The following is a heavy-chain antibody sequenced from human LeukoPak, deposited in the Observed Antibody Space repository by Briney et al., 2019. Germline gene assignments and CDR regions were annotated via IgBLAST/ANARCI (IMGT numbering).Heavy chain of an antibody. CDR1: GGSISSYY. D-gene: IGHD1-1*01. CDR3: ARHGLEPTSFYYSMDV. Sequence: PSETLSLTCTVSGGSISSYYWSWIRQPPGKGLEWIGYIYYSGSTHYNPSLKSRVTISVDTSKNQFSLKLSSVTAAVTAVYYCARHGLEPTSFYYSMDVWGKGTTVTVSS. V-gene: IGHV4-59*08. J-gene: IGHJ6*03. CDR2: IYYSGST.